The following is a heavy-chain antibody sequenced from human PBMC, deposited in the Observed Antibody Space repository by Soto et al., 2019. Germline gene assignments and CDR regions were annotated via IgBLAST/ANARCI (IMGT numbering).Heavy chain of an antibody. Sequence: GGSLRLSCAASGFTFSSYSMSWVRQAPGKGLEWVSAISGSGGSTYYADSVKGRFTISRDNSKNTLYLQMNSLRAGDTAVYYCAKDGRYSSSSGDYWGQGTLVTFSS. CDR2: ISGSGGST. CDR3: AKDGRYSSSSGDY. CDR1: GFTFSSYS. J-gene: IGHJ4*02. D-gene: IGHD6-6*01. V-gene: IGHV3-23*01.